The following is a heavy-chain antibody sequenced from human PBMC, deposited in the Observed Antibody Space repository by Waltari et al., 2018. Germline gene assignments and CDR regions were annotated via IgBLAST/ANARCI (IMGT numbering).Heavy chain of an antibody. CDR2: IHYSGST. Sequence: QVQLQESGPGLVKPSETLSLTCTISDDSFNDYYWCWIRRPPGKGLEWLGYIHYSGSTDSSPSFKSRVTMSIDTSKNQFSLNLSSVSAADTAVYYCARDAATGYFDSWGQGTLVTVSS. CDR1: DDSFNDYY. V-gene: IGHV4-59*01. D-gene: IGHD1-1*01. J-gene: IGHJ4*02. CDR3: ARDAATGYFDS.